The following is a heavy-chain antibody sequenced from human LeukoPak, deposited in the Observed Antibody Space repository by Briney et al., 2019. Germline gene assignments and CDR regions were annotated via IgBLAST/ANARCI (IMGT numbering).Heavy chain of an antibody. J-gene: IGHJ2*01. CDR2: IYYSGST. CDR3: ARTAVVVPAAMRGWYFDL. CDR1: GGSISSSSYY. Sequence: SETLSLTCTVSGGSISSSSYYWGWIRQPPGKGLEWIGSIYYSGSTYYNPSLKSRVTISVDTSKNQFSLKLSSVTAADTAVYYCARTAVVVPAAMRGWYFDLWGRGTLVTVSS. D-gene: IGHD2-2*01. V-gene: IGHV4-39*07.